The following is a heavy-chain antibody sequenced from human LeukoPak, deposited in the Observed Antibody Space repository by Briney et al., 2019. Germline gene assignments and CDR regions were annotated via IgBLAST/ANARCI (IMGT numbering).Heavy chain of an antibody. V-gene: IGHV4-39*01. D-gene: IGHD3-3*01. CDR1: GGSISSSSYY. J-gene: IGHJ4*02. Sequence: PSETLSLTCTVSGGSISSSSYYWGWIRQPPGKGREWIGSIYYSGSTYYNPSLKSRVTISVDTSKNQFSLKLSSVTAADTAVYYCARGFWSGYYLDYWGQGALVTVSS. CDR2: IYYSGST. CDR3: ARGFWSGYYLDY.